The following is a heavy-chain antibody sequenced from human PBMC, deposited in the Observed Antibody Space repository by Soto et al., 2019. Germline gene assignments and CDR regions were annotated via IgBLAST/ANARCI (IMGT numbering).Heavy chain of an antibody. CDR1: GYTFATSG. CDR3: ARDPGSTVVTPDNYFDP. Sequence: ASVKVSCKASGYTFATSGISWVRQAPGQGLEWMGWISAYNGDRKYAEKFQDRVTVTIDTSTSTAYMELRSLTSDDTAVYYCARDPGSTVVTPDNYFDPWGQGTLVTSPQ. D-gene: IGHD4-17*01. J-gene: IGHJ5*02. V-gene: IGHV1-18*04. CDR2: ISAYNGDR.